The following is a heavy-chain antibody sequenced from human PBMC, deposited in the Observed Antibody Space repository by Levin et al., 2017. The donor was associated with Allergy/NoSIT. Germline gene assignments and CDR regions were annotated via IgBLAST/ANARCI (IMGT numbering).Heavy chain of an antibody. CDR3: ARLDYGDRGYYYYYMDV. Sequence: SETLSLTCTVSGGSISNRNSFWGWIRQPPGRGLDWIGSIYYSGSTYYNPSLKSRVTIYVDTSKNQFSLRLSSVTAADTAVYYCARLDYGDRGYYYYYMDVWGKGTTVTVSS. J-gene: IGHJ6*03. CDR1: GGSISNRNSF. D-gene: IGHD4-17*01. V-gene: IGHV4-39*01. CDR2: IYYSGST.